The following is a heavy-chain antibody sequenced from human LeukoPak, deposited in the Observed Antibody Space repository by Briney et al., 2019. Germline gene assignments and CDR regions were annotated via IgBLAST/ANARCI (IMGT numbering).Heavy chain of an antibody. V-gene: IGHV3-33*01. CDR1: EFTFSSYG. CDR2: IWYDGSNK. D-gene: IGHD3-16*01. Sequence: GGSLRLSCAASEFTFSSYGMHWVRQAPGKGLEWVAVIWYDGSNKYYADSVKGRFTISRDNSKNTVYLQMNSLRVEDTAVHYCARDQRPGWGEYFQHWGQGTLVTVSS. CDR3: ARDQRPGWGEYFQH. J-gene: IGHJ1*01.